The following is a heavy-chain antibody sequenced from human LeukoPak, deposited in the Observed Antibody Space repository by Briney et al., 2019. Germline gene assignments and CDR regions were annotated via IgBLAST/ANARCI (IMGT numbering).Heavy chain of an antibody. Sequence: GGSLRLSCAASGFTFSSYSMNWVRQAPGKGLEWVSSISSSSYIYYADSVKGRFTISRDNAKNSLYLQMNSLRAEDTAVYYCARLYYYGSGSYYVDYWGQGTLVTVSS. J-gene: IGHJ4*02. V-gene: IGHV3-21*01. CDR3: ARLYYYGSGSYYVDY. CDR2: ISSSSYI. CDR1: GFTFSSYS. D-gene: IGHD3-10*01.